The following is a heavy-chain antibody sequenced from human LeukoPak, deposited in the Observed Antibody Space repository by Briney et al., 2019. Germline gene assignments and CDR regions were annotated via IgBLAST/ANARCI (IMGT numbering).Heavy chain of an antibody. CDR1: GFTFSSYS. CDR2: ISSSSSYI. Sequence: GGSLRLSCAASGFTFSSYSMNWVRQAPGKGLEWVSSISSSSSYIYYADSVKGRFTISRDNAKNSLYLQMNSLRAEDTAVYYCARLYYDFWSRYPQDGMDVWGQGTTVTVSS. V-gene: IGHV3-21*01. CDR3: ARLYYDFWSRYPQDGMDV. J-gene: IGHJ6*02. D-gene: IGHD3-3*01.